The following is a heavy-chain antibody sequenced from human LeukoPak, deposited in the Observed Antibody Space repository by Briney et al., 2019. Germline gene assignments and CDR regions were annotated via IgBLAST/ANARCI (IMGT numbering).Heavy chain of an antibody. D-gene: IGHD3-22*01. CDR3: AAGRMITEVNALDY. CDR2: IYYSGIT. J-gene: IGHJ4*02. V-gene: IGHV4-59*08. CDR1: GGSISSYY. Sequence: SETLSLTCTVSGGSISSYYWSWIRHPPGKGLEWIGFIYYSGITTYNPSLKSRVTISVDTSRNQFSLKMNSMTAADTALYYCAAGRMITEVNALDYWGQGTLVTVSS.